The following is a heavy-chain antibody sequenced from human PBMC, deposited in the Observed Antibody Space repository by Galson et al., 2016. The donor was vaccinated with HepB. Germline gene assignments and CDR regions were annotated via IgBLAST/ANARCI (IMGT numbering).Heavy chain of an antibody. V-gene: IGHV4-59*01. D-gene: IGHD3-10*01. Sequence: LSLTCTVSGDSISTYYWSWIRQPPGKGLEWIGYMYYSGSTNYNPSLKSRVTISIDISKNQFSLKLSSVTAADTAVYYCARGRFGELFNAFDIWGQGTMVTVSS. CDR1: GDSISTYY. CDR3: ARGRFGELFNAFDI. CDR2: MYYSGST. J-gene: IGHJ3*02.